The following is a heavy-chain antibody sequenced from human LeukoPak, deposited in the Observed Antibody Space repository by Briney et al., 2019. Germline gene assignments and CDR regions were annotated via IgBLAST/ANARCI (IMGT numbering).Heavy chain of an antibody. Sequence: GGSLRLSCADSGFTFSRHWMGWVRQAPGKGLEWVANIKEDGSVKNYVDSVKGRFTISRDNAKNSLYLQMNSLRAEDTAVYYCMAESSSPWEGYWGQGTLVTVSS. D-gene: IGHD6-6*01. V-gene: IGHV3-7*01. CDR1: GFTFSRHW. CDR3: MAESSSPWEGY. J-gene: IGHJ4*02. CDR2: IKEDGSVK.